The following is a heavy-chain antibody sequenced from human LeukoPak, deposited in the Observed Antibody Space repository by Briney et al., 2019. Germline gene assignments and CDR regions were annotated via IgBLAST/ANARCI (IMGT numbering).Heavy chain of an antibody. CDR2: LQSDRNNK. Sequence: GGSLRLSCVTPGFTLSSHGMHWVRQTPGKGLGWVAFLQSDRNNKYYADAVNGRFPISRDNSKYTVHLQMNSLRPEDTAVYYCARSLSAREYFDHWGQGTLVTVSS. V-gene: IGHV3-30*02. CDR3: ARSLSAREYFDH. J-gene: IGHJ1*01. D-gene: IGHD6-25*01. CDR1: GFTLSSHG.